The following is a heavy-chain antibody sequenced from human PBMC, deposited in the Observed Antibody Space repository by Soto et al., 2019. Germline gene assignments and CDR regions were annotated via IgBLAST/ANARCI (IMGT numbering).Heavy chain of an antibody. CDR2: IYYSGST. J-gene: IGHJ4*02. CDR1: GGSISSGGYY. D-gene: IGHD2-21*01. V-gene: IGHV4-31*03. CDR3: ARDISASDGDY. Sequence: SETLSLTCTVSGGSISSGGYYWSWIRQHPGKGLEWIGYIYYSGSTYYNPSLKSRVTISVDTSKNQFSLRLTSVTAADTAIYYCARDISASDGDYWGQGTLVTVSS.